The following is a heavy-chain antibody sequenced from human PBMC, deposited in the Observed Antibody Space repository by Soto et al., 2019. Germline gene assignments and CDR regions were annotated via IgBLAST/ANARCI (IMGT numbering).Heavy chain of an antibody. CDR3: ARDRGGYERIDY. D-gene: IGHD5-12*01. Sequence: SETLSLTCTVSGGSISSDDSYWSWIRQPPGKGLEWIGYIYYSGSTYYNPSLKSRVTISVDTSKNQFSLKLNSVTAADTAVYYCARDRGGYERIDYWGQGTLVTVSS. J-gene: IGHJ4*02. CDR1: GGSISSDDSY. CDR2: IYYSGST. V-gene: IGHV4-30-4*01.